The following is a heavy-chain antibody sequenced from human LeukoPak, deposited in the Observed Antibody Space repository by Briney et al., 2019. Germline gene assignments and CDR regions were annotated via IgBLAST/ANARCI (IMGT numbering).Heavy chain of an antibody. CDR3: AMNYYGSGSYYRTEYYYYYYMDV. V-gene: IGHV1-45*02. Sequence: ASVKVSCKASGYTFTYRYLHWVRQAPGQALEWMGWITPFNGNTNYAQKFQDRDTITRDRSMSTAYMELSSLRSEDTAMYYCAMNYYGSGSYYRTEYYYYYYMDVWGKGTTVTVSS. J-gene: IGHJ6*03. CDR2: ITPFNGNT. D-gene: IGHD3-10*01. CDR1: GYTFTYRY.